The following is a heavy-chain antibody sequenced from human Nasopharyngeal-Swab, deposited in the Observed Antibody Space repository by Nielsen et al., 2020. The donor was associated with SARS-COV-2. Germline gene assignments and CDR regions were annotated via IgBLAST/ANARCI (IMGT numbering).Heavy chain of an antibody. V-gene: IGHV1-69*13. D-gene: IGHD5/OR15-5a*01. CDR2: IIPIFGTA. J-gene: IGHJ4*02. CDR1: VGTFSSYA. CDR3: ARGTVDTVSTVRPYTY. Sequence: SVKVSCKASVGTFSSYAISWVRQAPGQGLEWMGGIIPIFGTANYAQKFQGRVTITADESTSTVYMELSSLRSEDTAIYYCARGTVDTVSTVRPYTYWGQGTLVTVSS.